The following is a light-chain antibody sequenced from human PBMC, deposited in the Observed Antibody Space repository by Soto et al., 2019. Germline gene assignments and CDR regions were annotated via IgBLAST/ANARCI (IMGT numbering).Light chain of an antibody. CDR3: CSYAGTSTGV. Sequence: QSALTQPASVSGSPGQSITISCTGTSSDFGIYNLVSWYQQHPGNAPKLIIYEATQRPSGVSNRFSGSRSGNTASLTISGVQAEDEADYYCCSYAGTSTGVFGTGTKVTVL. J-gene: IGLJ1*01. CDR1: SSDFGIYNL. CDR2: EAT. V-gene: IGLV2-23*01.